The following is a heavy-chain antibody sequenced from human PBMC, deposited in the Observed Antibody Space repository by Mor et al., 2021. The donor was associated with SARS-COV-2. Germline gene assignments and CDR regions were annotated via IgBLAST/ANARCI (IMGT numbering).Heavy chain of an antibody. D-gene: IGHD5-12*01. J-gene: IGHJ4*02. CDR3: LRGYGWD. Sequence: IKSKADGGTTNYAAPVKGRFTISRDDSKNMIYLQMSSLKIEDTAVYYCLRGYGWDWGQGTLVTVSS. V-gene: IGHV3-15*05. CDR2: IKSKADGGTT.